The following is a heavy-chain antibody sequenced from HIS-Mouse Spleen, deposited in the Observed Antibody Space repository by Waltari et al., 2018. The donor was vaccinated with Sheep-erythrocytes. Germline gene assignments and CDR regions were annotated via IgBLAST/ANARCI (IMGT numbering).Heavy chain of an antibody. CDR2: IYSGGST. Sequence: EVQLVESGGGLIQPGGSLRLSCAASAFTVRSTYISWFRQAPGKGLEWVSVIYSGGSTYYADSVKGRFTISRDNSKNTLYLQMNSLRAEDTAVYYCARGAGGFVGAHDAFDIWGQGTMVTVSS. D-gene: IGHD1-26*01. CDR1: AFTVRSTY. J-gene: IGHJ3*02. V-gene: IGHV3-53*01. CDR3: ARGAGGFVGAHDAFDI.